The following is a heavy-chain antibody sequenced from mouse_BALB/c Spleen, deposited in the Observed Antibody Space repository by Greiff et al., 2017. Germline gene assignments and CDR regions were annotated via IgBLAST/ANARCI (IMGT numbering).Heavy chain of an antibody. D-gene: IGHD2-4*01. Sequence: VQLKESGPELVKPGASVKVSCKASGYAFTSYNMYWVKQSHGKSLEWIGYIDPYNGGNSYNQKFKGKATLTVDKSSSTAYMHLNSLTSEDSAVYYCARCMITTNYFDYWGQGTTLTVSS. CDR2: IDPYNGGN. V-gene: IGHV1S135*01. CDR3: ARCMITTNYFDY. J-gene: IGHJ2*01. CDR1: GYAFTSYN.